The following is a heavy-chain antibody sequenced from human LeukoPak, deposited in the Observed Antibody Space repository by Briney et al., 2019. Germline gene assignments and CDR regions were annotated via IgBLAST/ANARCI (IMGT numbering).Heavy chain of an antibody. CDR1: GYTFTSYY. CDR2: INPSGGST. Sequence: ASVKVSCKASGYTFTSYYMHWVRQAPGQGLEWMGIINPSGGSTGYAQKFQGRVTMTRDTSTSTVYMELSSLRSEDTGVYYCARTEQQLVNIYNWFDPWGQGTLVTVSS. V-gene: IGHV1-46*01. D-gene: IGHD6-13*01. J-gene: IGHJ5*02. CDR3: ARTEQQLVNIYNWFDP.